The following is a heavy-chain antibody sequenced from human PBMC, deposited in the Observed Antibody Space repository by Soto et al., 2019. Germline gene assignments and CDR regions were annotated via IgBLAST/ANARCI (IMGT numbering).Heavy chain of an antibody. CDR3: DRDRFRGTYYVRGVTYVFDL. D-gene: IGHD3-16*01. Sequence: GGSLRLSCVASGFTFTDYWMSWVRQAPGKGLEWVANLNQDGSETKYVDSVKGRFTISRDNAKNSVYLQLNSLRAEDTAVYYCDRDRFRGTYYVRGVTYVFDLWGQGALATASS. CDR2: LNQDGSET. J-gene: IGHJ4*02. V-gene: IGHV3-7*03. CDR1: GFTFTDYW.